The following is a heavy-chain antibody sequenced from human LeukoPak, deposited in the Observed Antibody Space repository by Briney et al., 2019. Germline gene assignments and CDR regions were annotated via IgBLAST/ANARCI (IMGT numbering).Heavy chain of an antibody. Sequence: GRSLRHSCAASGFTLSSYGMHGVRQAPDKGLEEVAVIWYDRSNKYYTDSVKGLVTISKDNCKNTLYLQMNSLRAEDTAVYYCARALQWELPRLVDYWGQGNLVTVSS. D-gene: IGHD1-26*01. CDR1: GFTLSSYG. CDR3: ARALQWELPRLVDY. J-gene: IGHJ4*02. CDR2: IWYDRSNK. V-gene: IGHV3-33*01.